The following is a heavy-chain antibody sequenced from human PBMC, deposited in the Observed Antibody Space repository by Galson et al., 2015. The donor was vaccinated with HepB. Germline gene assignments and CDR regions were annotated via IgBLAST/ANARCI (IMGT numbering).Heavy chain of an antibody. D-gene: IGHD6-19*01. J-gene: IGHJ4*02. CDR1: GFTVSSNY. CDR3: ARDTYNSGWSDY. V-gene: IGHV3-53*01. Sequence: SLRLSCAASGFTVSSNYMSWVRQAPGKGLEWVSVIYSGGSTYYADSVKGRFTISRDNSKNTLYLQMNSLRAEDTALYYCARDTYNSGWSDYWGQGTLVTVSS. CDR2: IYSGGST.